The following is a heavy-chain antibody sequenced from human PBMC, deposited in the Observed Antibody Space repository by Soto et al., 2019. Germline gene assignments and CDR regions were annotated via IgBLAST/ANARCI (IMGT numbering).Heavy chain of an antibody. Sequence: VGSLRLSCSASGFIFSESTIYWVRQVPGKGLEAISAVSTSGRSTYYADSVKDRFTISRDNSKNTLFLQMGSLRPEDTAIYYCVKQAHGLNGVAFDYWGQGTQVTVSS. D-gene: IGHD2-15*01. CDR1: GFIFSEST. J-gene: IGHJ4*02. CDR3: VKQAHGLNGVAFDY. CDR2: VSTSGRST. V-gene: IGHV3-64D*06.